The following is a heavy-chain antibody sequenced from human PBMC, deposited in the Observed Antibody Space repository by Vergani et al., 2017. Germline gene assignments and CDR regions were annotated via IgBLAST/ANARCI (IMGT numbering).Heavy chain of an antibody. CDR3: AREDDDPDDYYFYYYMDV. Sequence: QVQLQESGPGLVKPSETLSLTCTVSGGSISSYYWSWIRQPAGKGLEWIGRMYTSGSINYNPSLKSRVTMSVDTSKNQFSPKLSSVTAADTAVYYCAREDDDPDDYYFYYYMDVGGKGTTVTVYS. CDR1: GGSISSYY. J-gene: IGHJ6*03. D-gene: IGHD1-1*01. CDR2: MYTSGSI. V-gene: IGHV4-4*07.